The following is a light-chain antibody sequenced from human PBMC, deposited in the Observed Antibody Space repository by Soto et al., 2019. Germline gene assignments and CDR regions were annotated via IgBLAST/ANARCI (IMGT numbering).Light chain of an antibody. CDR1: QSVSDR. CDR3: QQYADWPKT. V-gene: IGKV3-15*01. J-gene: IGKJ1*01. Sequence: VMTQSPDTLSVSPGERATLSCRASQSVSDRVVWYQQKSGQAPSLLIYAASTRAAGVPARFSGSGSGTEFTLTISSLQSEDFAVYFCQQYADWPKTFGQGTKVDIK. CDR2: AAS.